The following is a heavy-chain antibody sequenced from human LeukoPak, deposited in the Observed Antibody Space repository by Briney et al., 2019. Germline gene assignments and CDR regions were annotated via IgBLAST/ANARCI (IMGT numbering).Heavy chain of an antibody. Sequence: SETLSLTCAVSGGSISSSNWWSWVRQPPGKGLEWIGEIYHSGSTNYSPSLKSRVTISVDTSKNQFSLKLSSVTAADTAVYYCARHRPLDDSSGYYRGWYFDLWGRGTLVTVSS. CDR2: IYHSGST. CDR1: GGSISSSNW. CDR3: ARHRPLDDSSGYYRGWYFDL. V-gene: IGHV4-4*02. D-gene: IGHD3-22*01. J-gene: IGHJ2*01.